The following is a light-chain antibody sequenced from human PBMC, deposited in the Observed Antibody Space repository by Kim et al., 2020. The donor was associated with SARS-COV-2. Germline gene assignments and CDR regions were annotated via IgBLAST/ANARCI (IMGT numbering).Light chain of an antibody. CDR3: CSYAGSSTLV. CDR1: SSDAGSYNL. CDR2: EGS. J-gene: IGLJ2*01. V-gene: IGLV2-23*01. Sequence: GQSITISCTGTSSDAGSYNLVSWYQQHPGKAPKLMIYEGSKRPSGVSNRFSGSKSGNTASLTISGLQAEDEADYYCCSYAGSSTLVFGGGTQLTVL.